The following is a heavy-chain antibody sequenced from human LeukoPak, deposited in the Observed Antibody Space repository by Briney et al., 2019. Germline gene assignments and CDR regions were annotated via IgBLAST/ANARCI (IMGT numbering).Heavy chain of an antibody. CDR1: GYTFTSYD. Sequence: ASVKVSCKASGYTFTSYDINWVRQATGQGLEWRGWMNPNSGNTGYAQKLQGRVIMTRDTSINTAYLEFYSLRSEDTAVYYCARGYSPTLRTTGNDYWGQGTLVTVSS. CDR3: ARGYSPTLRTTGNDY. J-gene: IGHJ4*02. V-gene: IGHV1-8*01. D-gene: IGHD1-1*01. CDR2: MNPNSGNT.